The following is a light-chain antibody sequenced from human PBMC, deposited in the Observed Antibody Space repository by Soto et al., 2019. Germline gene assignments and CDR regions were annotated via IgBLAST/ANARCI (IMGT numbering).Light chain of an antibody. CDR1: QSVSSN. J-gene: IGKJ1*01. CDR2: GAS. V-gene: IGKV3-15*01. CDR3: QQYNNWPRT. Sequence: EIVRTQSPATLSVSPGETATISCRASQSVSSNLAWYQQKPGQAPRLLIYGASTRATGIPARFSGSGSGTEFTLTISSLQSEDFAVYFCQQYNNWPRTFGQGTKV.